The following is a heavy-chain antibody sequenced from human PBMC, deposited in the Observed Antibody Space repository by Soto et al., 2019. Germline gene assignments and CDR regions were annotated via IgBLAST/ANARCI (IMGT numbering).Heavy chain of an antibody. CDR1: GGSISNHY. CDR2: IYYSGST. CDR3: DRVDILTLYGCMDV. J-gene: IGHJ6*02. V-gene: IGHV4-30-4*02. D-gene: IGHD3-9*01. Sequence: SETLSLSYTVSGGSISNHYWSWIRQPPGKCLEWISYIYYSGSTYYSPSLKSRVTISVDTSKKQFSLKLTSVTAADTAVYYRDRVDILTLYGCMDVWGQGTTDTVSS.